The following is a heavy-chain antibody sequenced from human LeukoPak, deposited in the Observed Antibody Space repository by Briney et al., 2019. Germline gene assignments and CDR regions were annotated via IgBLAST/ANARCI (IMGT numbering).Heavy chain of an antibody. D-gene: IGHD3-22*01. CDR3: ARHFRYYYDSSGPPRGMDV. CDR1: GGSVSTYQ. J-gene: IGHJ6*02. V-gene: IGHV4-59*02. CDR2: ISYSGNT. Sequence: PSETLSLTCTVSGGSVSTYQWGWIRQPPGKGLEWIAYISYSGNTNYNPSLRSRVTISIDTSKNQFSLRLSSVTAAVTAVYYCARHFRYYYDSSGPPRGMDVWGQGTTVTVSS.